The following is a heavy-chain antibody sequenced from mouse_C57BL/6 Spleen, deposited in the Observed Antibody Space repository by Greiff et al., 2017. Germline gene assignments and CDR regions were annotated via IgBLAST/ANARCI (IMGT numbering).Heavy chain of an antibody. Sequence: EVQLQQSGPELVKPGDSVKISCKASGYSFTGYFMNWVMQSHGKSLEWIGRINPYNGDTFYNQKFKGKATLTVDKSSSTAHMELRSLTSEDSAVYYCARKGNYDGHYFDYWGQGTTLTVSS. V-gene: IGHV1-20*01. J-gene: IGHJ2*01. CDR2: INPYNGDT. CDR1: GYSFTGYF. D-gene: IGHD2-3*01. CDR3: ARKGNYDGHYFDY.